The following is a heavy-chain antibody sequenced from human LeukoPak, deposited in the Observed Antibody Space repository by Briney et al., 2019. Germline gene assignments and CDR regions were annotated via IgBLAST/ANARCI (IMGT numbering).Heavy chain of an antibody. J-gene: IGHJ4*02. D-gene: IGHD3-3*01. CDR3: ARGKDHDFWNPFDH. CDR2: IDGSGGRP. Sequence: GGSLRLSCAASGFTLSKYAMNWVRQAPGKGLEWVSGIDGSGGRPPSADSVKGRFTISRDISKNSLYLQMDSLRAEDTAAYYCARGKDHDFWNPFDHWGQGTLVTVSS. CDR1: GFTLSKYA. V-gene: IGHV3-23*01.